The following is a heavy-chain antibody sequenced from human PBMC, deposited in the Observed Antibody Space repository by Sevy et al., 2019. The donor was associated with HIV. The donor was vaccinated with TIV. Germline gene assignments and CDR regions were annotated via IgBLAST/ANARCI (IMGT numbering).Heavy chain of an antibody. J-gene: IGHJ6*03. CDR2: IYTSGST. V-gene: IGHV4-4*07. CDR1: GGSISSYY. Sequence: SETLSLTCTVSGGSISSYYWSWIRQPAGKGLEWIGRIYTSGSTNYNPSLKSRVTMSVDTSKNQFSLNLNSVTSADTAVYYCARGLTTNPHGDYYMDVWGKGTTVTVSS. CDR3: ARGLTTNPHGDYYMDV. D-gene: IGHD1-1*01.